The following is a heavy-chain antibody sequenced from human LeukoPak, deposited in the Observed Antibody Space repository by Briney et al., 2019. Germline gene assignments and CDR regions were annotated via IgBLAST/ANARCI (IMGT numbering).Heavy chain of an antibody. D-gene: IGHD4-23*01. V-gene: IGHV3-48*04. CDR3: ASYGGNFRRNFLDY. J-gene: IGHJ4*02. Sequence: GGSLRLSCAGSGFTFSSFAMNWIRQAPGKGLEWVSYISSSGSTIYYADSVKGRFTISRDNAKNSLYLQMNSLRAEDTAVYYCASYGGNFRRNFLDYWGQGTLVTVSS. CDR1: GFTFSSFA. CDR2: ISSSGSTI.